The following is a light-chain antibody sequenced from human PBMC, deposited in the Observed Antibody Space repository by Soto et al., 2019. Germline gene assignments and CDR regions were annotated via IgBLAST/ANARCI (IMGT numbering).Light chain of an antibody. V-gene: IGLV2-8*01. CDR3: SSYTDSDNYV. Sequence: QSALTQPPSASGSPGQSVAISCTGTSSDVGGYNSVSWYQHHPDKAPKLIIYEVNKRPLGVPDRFSGTKSANTASLTVSGLQAEDEADYYCSSYTDSDNYVFGTGTKVTVL. J-gene: IGLJ1*01. CDR2: EVN. CDR1: SSDVGGYNS.